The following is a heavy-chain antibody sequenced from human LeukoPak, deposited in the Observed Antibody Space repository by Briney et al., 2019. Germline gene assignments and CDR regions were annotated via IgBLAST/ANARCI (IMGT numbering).Heavy chain of an antibody. J-gene: IGHJ5*02. D-gene: IGHD2-2*01. CDR3: ARDREEKYQLPKAIAVFLGFDP. Sequence: ASVKVSCKASGGTFSSYTISWVRQAPGQGLEWMGGIIPIFGTADYAQKFQGRVTITADESTSTAYMELSSLRSEDTAVYYCARDREEKYQLPKAIAVFLGFDPWGQGTRVTVSS. CDR2: IIPIFGTA. V-gene: IGHV1-69*01. CDR1: GGTFSSYT.